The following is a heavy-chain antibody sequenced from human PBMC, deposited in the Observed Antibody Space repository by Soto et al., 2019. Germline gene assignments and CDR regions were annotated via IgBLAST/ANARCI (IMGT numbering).Heavy chain of an antibody. CDR2: TNTANGNK. D-gene: IGHD1-26*01. CDR1: GYTFTRNP. Sequence: QVQLVQSGAEVKTSGASVKVSCRASGYTFTRNPVHWVRQAPGQRLEWMGWTNTANGNKKYAENFQGRVSISRDTSATTAYMELNSLRFEDTAVYYSARDPEGGGYFDIWGQGTRVTVPS. J-gene: IGHJ3*02. CDR3: ARDPEGGGYFDI. V-gene: IGHV1-3*04.